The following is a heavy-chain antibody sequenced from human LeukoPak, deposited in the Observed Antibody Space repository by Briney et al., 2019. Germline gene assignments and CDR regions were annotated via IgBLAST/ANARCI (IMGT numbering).Heavy chain of an antibody. D-gene: IGHD3-10*01. CDR3: AKPPHYYYGSGSYYNDESYVFDY. Sequence: GGSLRLSCAASGFTFSSYAMHWVRQAPGKGLEWVAVISYDGSNKSYADSVKGRFTISRDNSKNTLYLQMNSLRAEDTAVYYCAKPPHYYYGSGSYYNDESYVFDYWGQGTLVTVSS. V-gene: IGHV3-30-3*02. CDR1: GFTFSSYA. J-gene: IGHJ4*02. CDR2: ISYDGSNK.